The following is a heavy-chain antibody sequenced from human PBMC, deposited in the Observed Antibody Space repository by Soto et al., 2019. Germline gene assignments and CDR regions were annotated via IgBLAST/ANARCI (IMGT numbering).Heavy chain of an antibody. D-gene: IGHD5-12*01. CDR2: VIPITGST. J-gene: IGHJ4*01. Sequence: QVQLVQSGAEVKKPGSSVKVSCKTSGGLFSVFSFNWVRQAPGQGLEWMGGVIPITGSTAYAQKFQGRLTITADRSTSTIYMELSRLTSDETANYYCATIRVRGGPLRFEDGGQGTLISVSS. CDR1: GGLFSVFS. V-gene: IGHV1-69*06. CDR3: ATIRVRGGPLRFED.